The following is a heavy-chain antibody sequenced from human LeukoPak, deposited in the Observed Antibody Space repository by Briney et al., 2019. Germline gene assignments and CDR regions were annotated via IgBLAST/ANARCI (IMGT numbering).Heavy chain of an antibody. J-gene: IGHJ4*02. Sequence: PEGSLRLSCAASKFTFSSYGMHWVRQAPGKGLEWVSFIRYDGGNKYYADSVKGRFTISRDNSKNTLYLKMNSLRAEDTAVYYCARNDYGSGSYITLFDYWGQGTLVTVSS. V-gene: IGHV3-30*02. CDR3: ARNDYGSGSYITLFDY. CDR1: KFTFSSYG. D-gene: IGHD3-10*01. CDR2: IRYDGGNK.